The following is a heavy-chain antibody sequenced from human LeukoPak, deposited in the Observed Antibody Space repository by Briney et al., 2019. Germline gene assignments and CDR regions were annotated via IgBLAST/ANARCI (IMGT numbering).Heavy chain of an antibody. J-gene: IGHJ5*02. CDR1: GYSISSGSY. CDR2: IYHTGRSY. V-gene: IGHV4-38-2*01. Sequence: SETLSLACAVSGYSISSGSYWGWIRQPPGKGLEWIGIIYHTGRSYYYNPSLKSRVTISIDTSKNQFSLKLSSVTAADTAVYYCARGDLGTSIFGVVFANWFDPWGQGTLVTVSS. D-gene: IGHD3-3*01. CDR3: ARGDLGTSIFGVVFANWFDP.